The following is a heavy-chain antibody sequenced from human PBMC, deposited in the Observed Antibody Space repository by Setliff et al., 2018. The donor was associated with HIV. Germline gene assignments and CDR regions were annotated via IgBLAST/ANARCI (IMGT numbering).Heavy chain of an antibody. CDR2: ISGSGGST. J-gene: IGHJ4*02. V-gene: IGHV3-23*01. CDR3: ARGMALDY. CDR1: GFTFSSYA. D-gene: IGHD2-8*01. Sequence: GGSLRLSCAASGFTFSSYAMSWVRQAPGKGLEWVSAISGSGGSTYYANSVKGRITVARDTAKNSLFLQMNSLKAEDTAVYYCARGMALDYWGRGTLVTVSS.